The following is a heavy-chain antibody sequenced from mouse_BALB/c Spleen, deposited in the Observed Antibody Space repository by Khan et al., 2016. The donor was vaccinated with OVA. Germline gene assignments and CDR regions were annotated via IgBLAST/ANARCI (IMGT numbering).Heavy chain of an antibody. J-gene: IGHJ4*01. Sequence: MQLEESGAEFVKPGASVKLSCTASGFNIKDTYIHWVKQRPEQGLEWIGRIDPANGKTNYDPKFQGKATITADTSSNTAYLHLSSLTSDDTVVYYCARSLLHYAMDYWGQGTSVTVSS. CDR1: GFNIKDTY. V-gene: IGHV14-3*02. CDR2: IDPANGKT. CDR3: ARSLLHYAMDY. D-gene: IGHD1-2*01.